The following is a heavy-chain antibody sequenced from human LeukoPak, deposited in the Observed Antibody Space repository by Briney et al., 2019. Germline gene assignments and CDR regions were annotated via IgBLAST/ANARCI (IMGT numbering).Heavy chain of an antibody. CDR3: AXXISSGWYPGAFDI. CDR1: GGSISSYY. V-gene: IGHV4-59*08. Sequence: SETLSLTCTVSGGSISSYYWSWIRQPPGKGLEWIGYIYYSGSTNYNPSLKSRVTISVDTSKNQFSLKLSSVTAADTAVYYCAXXISSGWYPGAFDIWGQGTMVTVSS. J-gene: IGHJ3*02. CDR2: IYYSGST. D-gene: IGHD6-19*01.